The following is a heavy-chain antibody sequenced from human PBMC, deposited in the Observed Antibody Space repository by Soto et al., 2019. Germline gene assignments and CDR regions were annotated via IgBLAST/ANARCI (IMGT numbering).Heavy chain of an antibody. CDR2: ISYDGSNK. Sequence: QVQLVESGGGVVQPGRSLRLSCAASGFTFSSYAMHWVRQAPGKGLEWVAVISYDGSNKYYADSVKGRFTISRDNSKNTLYLQMNSLRAEDRAVYYCAREALSIAVADYFDYWGQGTLVTVSS. D-gene: IGHD6-19*01. CDR3: AREALSIAVADYFDY. J-gene: IGHJ4*02. V-gene: IGHV3-30-3*01. CDR1: GFTFSSYA.